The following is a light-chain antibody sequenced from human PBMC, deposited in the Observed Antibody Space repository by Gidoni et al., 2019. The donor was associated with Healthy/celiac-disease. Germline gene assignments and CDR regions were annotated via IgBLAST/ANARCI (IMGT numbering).Light chain of an antibody. J-gene: IGKJ1*01. CDR1: HSISSW. V-gene: IGKV1-5*03. CDR3: QQYNSYWT. CDR2: KAS. Sequence: DIQMTQSPSTLSASVGDRVTITCRASHSISSWLAWYQQKPGKAPKVLIYKASSLESGVPSRVSGSGSGTEFTLTINSLQPDDFATYYCQQYNSYWTFGQGTKVEMK.